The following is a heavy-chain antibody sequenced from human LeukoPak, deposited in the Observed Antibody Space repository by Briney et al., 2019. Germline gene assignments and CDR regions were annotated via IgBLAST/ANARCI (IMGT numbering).Heavy chain of an antibody. CDR1: GDSVSSNIAA. V-gene: IGHV6-1*01. J-gene: IGHJ3*01. CDR2: TYYRSKWYN. CDR3: GRDHDKTDAFDL. Sequence: SQTLSLTCAISGDSVSSNIAAWHWIRQSPSRGLEWLGRTYYRSKWYNDYAVSVKSRITINPDTSKNQFSLQLNSVTPEDTAVYYCGRDHDKTDAFDLWGQGTMVTVSS.